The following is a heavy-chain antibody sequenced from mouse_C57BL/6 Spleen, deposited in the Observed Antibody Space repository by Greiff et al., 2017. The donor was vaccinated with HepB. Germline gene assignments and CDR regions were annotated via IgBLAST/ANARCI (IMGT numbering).Heavy chain of an antibody. CDR2: ISSGGSYT. CDR1: GFTFSSYG. CDR3: AIHALPGPWIDY. J-gene: IGHJ2*02. Sequence: EVQLVESGGDLVKPGGSLKLSCAASGFTFSSYGMSWVRQTPDKRLEWVATISSGGSYTYYPDSVKGRFTISRDNAKNTLYLQMSSLKSEDTAIYYCAIHALPGPWIDYWGQGTSLTVSS. V-gene: IGHV5-6*01. D-gene: IGHD4-1*01.